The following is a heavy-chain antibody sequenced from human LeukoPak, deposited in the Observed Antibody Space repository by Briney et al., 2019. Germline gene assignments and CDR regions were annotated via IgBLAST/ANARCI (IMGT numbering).Heavy chain of an antibody. V-gene: IGHV4-59*01. D-gene: IGHD5-18*01. CDR2: IYYSGST. J-gene: IGHJ4*02. Sequence: SETLSLTCTVSGGSISSYYWSWIRQPPGKGLEWIGYIYYSGSTNYNPSLKSRVTISVDTSKNQFSLKLSSVTAADTAVYYCARVARGYSYGSGFWYFDYWGQGTLVTVSS. CDR3: ARVARGYSYGSGFWYFDY. CDR1: GGSISSYY.